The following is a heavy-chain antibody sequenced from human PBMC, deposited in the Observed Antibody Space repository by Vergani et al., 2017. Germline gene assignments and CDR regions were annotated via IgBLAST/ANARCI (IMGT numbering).Heavy chain of an antibody. CDR2: ISWNSGSI. CDR3: AKDHYDFWSGYPNLSPFDL. D-gene: IGHD3-3*01. V-gene: IGHV3-9*02. Sequence: VQLQESGPGLVKPSETLPLNCAVFNFSITSGHFWGWVRQAPGKGLEWVSGISWNSGSIGYADSVKGRFTISRDNAKNSLYLQMNSLTAEDTALYYCAKDHYDFWSGYPNLSPFDLWGRGTLVTVSS. CDR1: NFSITSGHF. J-gene: IGHJ2*01.